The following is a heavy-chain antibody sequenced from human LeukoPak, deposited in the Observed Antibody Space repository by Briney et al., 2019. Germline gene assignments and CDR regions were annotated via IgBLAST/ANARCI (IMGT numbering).Heavy chain of an antibody. J-gene: IGHJ4*02. Sequence: SETLSLTCTVSGGSISSYYWSWLRQPPGKGLEWIGYIYYSGSTNYNPSLKSRVTISVDTSKNQFSLKLSSVTAADTAVYYCARGSIYYYDSSGYLDYWGQGTLVTVSS. CDR2: IYYSGST. D-gene: IGHD3-22*01. V-gene: IGHV4-59*12. CDR3: ARGSIYYYDSSGYLDY. CDR1: GGSISSYY.